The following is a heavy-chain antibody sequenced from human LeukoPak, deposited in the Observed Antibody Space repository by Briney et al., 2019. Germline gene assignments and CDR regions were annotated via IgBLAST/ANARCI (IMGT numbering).Heavy chain of an antibody. CDR2: TYPGDSDT. CDR1: GYSFTSYW. Sequence: GESLKISCKGSGYSFTSYWIGWVRQMPGKGLEWMGITYPGDSDTRYSPSFQGQVTISADKSISTAYLQWSSLKASDTAMYYCTTSPWKYFDYWGQGTLVIVSS. J-gene: IGHJ4*02. D-gene: IGHD1-1*01. CDR3: TTSPWKYFDY. V-gene: IGHV5-51*01.